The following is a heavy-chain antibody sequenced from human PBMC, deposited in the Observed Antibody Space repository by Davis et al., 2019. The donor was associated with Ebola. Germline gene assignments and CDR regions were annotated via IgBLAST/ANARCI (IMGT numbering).Heavy chain of an antibody. CDR1: GGTFSSYA. V-gene: IGHV1-69*05. Sequence: SVKVSCKASGGTFSSYAISWVRQAPGQGLEWMGGIIPIFGTANYAQKFQGRVTMTRDTSTSTVYMELSSLRSEDTAVYYCARVRRMGDAFDIWGQGTMVTVSS. CDR3: ARVRRMGDAFDI. D-gene: IGHD1-26*01. CDR2: IIPIFGTA. J-gene: IGHJ3*02.